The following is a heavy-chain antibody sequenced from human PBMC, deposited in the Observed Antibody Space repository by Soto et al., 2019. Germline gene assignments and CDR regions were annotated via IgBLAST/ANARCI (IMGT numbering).Heavy chain of an antibody. V-gene: IGHV3-23*01. CDR3: TKDREFTYYDLWSGYYAFDS. CDR1: GFTFSSYG. CDR2: ISSVGGST. J-gene: IGHJ4*02. D-gene: IGHD3-3*01. Sequence: SGGSLRLSCAASGFTFSSYGMHWVRQAPGKGLEWVSAISSVGGSTYYADSVKGRFIISRDNSENTLYLQVNSLRAEDTAIYYCTKDREFTYYDLWSGYYAFDSWGQGTLVTVSS.